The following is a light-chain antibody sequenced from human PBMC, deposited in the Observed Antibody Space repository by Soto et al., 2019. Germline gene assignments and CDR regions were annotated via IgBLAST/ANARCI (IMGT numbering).Light chain of an antibody. CDR1: QRIDTS. J-gene: IGKJ3*01. Sequence: EIVMTQSPATLSVSPGERATLSCRASQRIDTSLAWYQQRPGQAPRLLLYNAATRATGIPARFSGRGFGTEFTLTIISLQSEDFALYYCQQYYKWPPFTFGPGTKVDI. CDR3: QQYYKWPPFT. V-gene: IGKV3-15*01. CDR2: NAA.